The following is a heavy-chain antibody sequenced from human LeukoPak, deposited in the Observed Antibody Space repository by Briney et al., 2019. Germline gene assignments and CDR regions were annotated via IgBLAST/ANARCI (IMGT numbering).Heavy chain of an antibody. V-gene: IGHV4-34*01. J-gene: IGHJ6*02. Sequence: SETLSLTCAVYGGSFSGYYWSWIRQPPGKGLEWIGEINHSGSTNYNPSLKSRVTISVDTSKNQFSLKLSSVTVADAAVYYCASLMGDVWGQGTTVTVSS. CDR1: GGSFSGYY. CDR2: INHSGST. D-gene: IGHD3-9*01. CDR3: ASLMGDV.